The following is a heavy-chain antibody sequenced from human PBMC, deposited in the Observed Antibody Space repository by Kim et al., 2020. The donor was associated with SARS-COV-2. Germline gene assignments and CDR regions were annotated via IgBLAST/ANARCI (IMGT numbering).Heavy chain of an antibody. CDR1: GFTFSSYE. CDR3: ARRYCSSTSCLFDY. D-gene: IGHD2-2*01. V-gene: IGHV3-48*03. J-gene: IGHJ4*02. Sequence: GRSLRLSCAASGFTFSSYEMRWVRQAPGKGLEWVSYITTSGSTVYYADSVRGRFAISRDNAKNSLYLQMNSLRAEDTGVYYCARRYCSSTSCLFDYWGQG. CDR2: ITTSGSTV.